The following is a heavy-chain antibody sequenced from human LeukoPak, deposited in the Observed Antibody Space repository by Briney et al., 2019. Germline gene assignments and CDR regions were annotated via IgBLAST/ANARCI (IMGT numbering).Heavy chain of an antibody. CDR1: GYTFTGYY. Sequence: ASVKVSCKASGYTFTGYYMHWVRQAPGQGLEWMGWISAYNGNTNYAQKPQGRVTMTTDTSTSTAYMELRSLRSDDTAVYYCARDHCSGGSCYPPNWFDPWGQGTLVTVSS. CDR3: ARDHCSGGSCYPPNWFDP. V-gene: IGHV1-18*04. D-gene: IGHD2-15*01. J-gene: IGHJ5*02. CDR2: ISAYNGNT.